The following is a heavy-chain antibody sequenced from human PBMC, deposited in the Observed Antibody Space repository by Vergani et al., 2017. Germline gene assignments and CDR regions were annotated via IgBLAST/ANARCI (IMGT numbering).Heavy chain of an antibody. CDR3: AKGVYCSSTSCYEGRGYYYGMGV. D-gene: IGHD2-2*01. CDR2: ISGNNDDV. Sequence: EVQMVESGGGLVKPGGSLRLSCVASGFTFSHYSMNWVRQAPGKGLEWVSSISGNNDDVYYADSVKGRFTISRDNAKNSLYLDMSSLRAEDTAVYYCAKGVYCSSTSCYEGRGYYYGMGVWGQGTTVTFSS. J-gene: IGHJ6*02. CDR1: GFTFSHYS. V-gene: IGHV3-21*01.